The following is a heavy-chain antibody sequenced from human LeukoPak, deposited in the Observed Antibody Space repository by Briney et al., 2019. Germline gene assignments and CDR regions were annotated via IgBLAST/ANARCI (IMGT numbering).Heavy chain of an antibody. Sequence: SETLCLTCTVSGGSVSSYYWNWIRQPPGKGLEWIGCIYYSGSTNSNPSLKSRVIISVDTSKNQFSLKLSSVTAADTAVYYCARGRYGDYHAFDIWGQGTMVTVSS. J-gene: IGHJ3*02. CDR1: GGSVSSYY. CDR3: ARGRYGDYHAFDI. D-gene: IGHD4-17*01. V-gene: IGHV4-59*02. CDR2: IYYSGST.